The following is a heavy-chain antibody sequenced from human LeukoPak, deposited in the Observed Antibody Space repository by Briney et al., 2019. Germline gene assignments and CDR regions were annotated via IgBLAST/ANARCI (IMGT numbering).Heavy chain of an antibody. CDR1: GFSFSSYA. J-gene: IGHJ4*02. D-gene: IGHD2-2*01. CDR3: ARVKPLDCTSTSCAFDY. V-gene: IGHV3-23*01. Sequence: GGALRLSCAASGFSFSSYAMSWLRQAPGKGLEWVSALTHSGGSTFYADSVKGRFTISRDNSQNTVYLQMNSLRAEDTAVYYCARVKPLDCTSTSCAFDYWGQGTLVSVSS. CDR2: LTHSGGST.